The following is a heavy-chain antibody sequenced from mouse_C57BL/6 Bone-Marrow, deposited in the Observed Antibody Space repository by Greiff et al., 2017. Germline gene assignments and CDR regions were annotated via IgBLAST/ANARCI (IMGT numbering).Heavy chain of an antibody. Sequence: DVQLQESGPELVKPGASVKIPCKASGYTFTDYNMDWVKQSHGKSLEWIGDINPNNGGTIYNQKFKGKATLTVDKSSSTAYMELRSLTSEDTAVYYCARAPGSSPYYFDYWGQGTTLTVSS. CDR1: GYTFTDYN. J-gene: IGHJ2*01. CDR2: INPNNGGT. CDR3: ARAPGSSPYYFDY. D-gene: IGHD1-1*01. V-gene: IGHV1-18*01.